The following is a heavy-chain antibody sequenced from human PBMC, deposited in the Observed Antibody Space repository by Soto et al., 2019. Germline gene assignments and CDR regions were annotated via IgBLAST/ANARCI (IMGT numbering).Heavy chain of an antibody. CDR3: ARDWKGAEGFDP. CDR1: GYTFSTYG. J-gene: IGHJ5*02. CDR2: IGADNGDT. Sequence: QVQLVQSGAEVKKPGASVKVSCKASGYTFSTYGFSWVRQAPGQGLEWMGRIGADNGDTNYAQNFQGRVTMTTDTSTTTSYMELRSLTSDDTAVYFCARDWKGAEGFDPWGQGTLVTVSS. D-gene: IGHD1-1*01. V-gene: IGHV1-18*01.